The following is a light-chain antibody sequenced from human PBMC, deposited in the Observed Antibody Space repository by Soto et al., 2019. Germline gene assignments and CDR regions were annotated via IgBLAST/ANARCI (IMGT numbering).Light chain of an antibody. Sequence: VVTQSPGTLSLSPGERATLSCRASQSVSSSYLAWYQQKPGQAPRLLIYGASSRATGIPDRFSGSGSGTDFTLTISRLEPEDFAVYYCQQYGSSLLTFGGGTKVEIK. CDR2: GAS. V-gene: IGKV3-20*01. J-gene: IGKJ4*01. CDR1: QSVSSSY. CDR3: QQYGSSLLT.